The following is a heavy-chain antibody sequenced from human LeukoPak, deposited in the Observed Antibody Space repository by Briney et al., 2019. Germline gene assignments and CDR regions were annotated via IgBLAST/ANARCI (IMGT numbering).Heavy chain of an antibody. Sequence: PGGSLRLSCAASGFTFSSYAMSWVRQAPGKGLEWVSTISVSGDNTYYADSVKGRFTVSRDNSKNTLNLQMNSLRAEDTAVYHCAKDVYYYDSGSFGRGAFDIWGQGTMVTVSS. CDR3: AKDVYYYDSGSFGRGAFDI. CDR1: GFTFSSYA. D-gene: IGHD3-22*01. V-gene: IGHV3-23*01. CDR2: ISVSGDNT. J-gene: IGHJ3*02.